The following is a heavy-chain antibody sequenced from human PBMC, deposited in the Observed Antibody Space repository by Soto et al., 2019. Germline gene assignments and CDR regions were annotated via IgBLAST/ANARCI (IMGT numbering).Heavy chain of an antibody. CDR1: GGSIRSGDYY. V-gene: IGHV4-30-2*01. CDR3: ARGRKYYDILTGYSTDAFDI. D-gene: IGHD3-9*01. J-gene: IGHJ3*02. CDR2: IYHSGST. Sequence: QPLPCTVSGGSIRSGDYYWSWIRQVPGKGLEWIGEIYHSGSTNYNPSLKSRVTISVDKSKNQFSLKLSSVTAADTAVYYCARGRKYYDILTGYSTDAFDIWVQGTMVTVSS.